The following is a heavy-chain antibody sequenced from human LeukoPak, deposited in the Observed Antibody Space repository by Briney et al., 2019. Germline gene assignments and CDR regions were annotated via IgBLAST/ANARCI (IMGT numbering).Heavy chain of an antibody. CDR2: ISAYGNT. CDR3: AREAGGGSSWGYFDL. Sequence: GASVKVSCKTSGYTFTIYGISWVRQAPGQGLEWMGLISAYGNTNYAQNLQGRVTMTTDTSTSTAYMELRSLRSDDTAVYYCAREAGGGSSWGYFDLWGRGTLVTVSS. D-gene: IGHD6-13*01. CDR1: GYTFTIYG. J-gene: IGHJ2*01. V-gene: IGHV1-18*01.